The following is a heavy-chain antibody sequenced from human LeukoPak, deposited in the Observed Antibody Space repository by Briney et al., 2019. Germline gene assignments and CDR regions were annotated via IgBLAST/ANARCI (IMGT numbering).Heavy chain of an antibody. J-gene: IGHJ4*02. V-gene: IGHV4-59*08. CDR1: GGSISSYY. CDR2: IYHSGST. D-gene: IGHD6-6*01. Sequence: SETLSLTCTVSGGSISSYYWSWIRQPPGKGLEWIGYIYHSGSTNYNPSLKSRVTISVDTSKNQFSLKLSSVTAADTAVYYCARYSQLGRGYFDYWGQGTLVTVPS. CDR3: ARYSQLGRGYFDY.